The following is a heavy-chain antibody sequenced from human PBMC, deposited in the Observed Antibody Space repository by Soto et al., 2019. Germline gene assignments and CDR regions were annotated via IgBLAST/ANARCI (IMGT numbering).Heavy chain of an antibody. CDR3: ASTSTVTPYYYGMDV. V-gene: IGHV4-34*01. J-gene: IGHJ6*02. Sequence: SETLSLTCAVYGGPFSGYYWSWIRQPPGKGLEWIGEINHSGSTNYNPSLKSRVTISVDTSKNQFSLKLRSVTAAATAVYSCASTSTVTPYYYGMDVWGQGTTVTAS. D-gene: IGHD4-17*01. CDR1: GGPFSGYY. CDR2: INHSGST.